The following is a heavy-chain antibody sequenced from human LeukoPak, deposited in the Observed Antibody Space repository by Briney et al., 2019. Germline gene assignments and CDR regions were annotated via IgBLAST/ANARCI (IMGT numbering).Heavy chain of an antibody. D-gene: IGHD6-13*01. J-gene: IGHJ4*02. Sequence: SETLSLTCAVYGGSFSGYYWSWIRQPPGKGLERIGEINHSGSTNYNPSLKSRVTISVDTSKNQFSLKLSSVTAADTAVYYCARRPIAAAGYFDYWGQGTLVTVSS. CDR3: ARRPIAAAGYFDY. CDR1: GGSFSGYY. V-gene: IGHV4-34*01. CDR2: INHSGST.